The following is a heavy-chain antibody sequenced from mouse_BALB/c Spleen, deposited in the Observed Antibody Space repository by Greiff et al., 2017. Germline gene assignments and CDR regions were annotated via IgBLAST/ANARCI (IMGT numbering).Heavy chain of an antibody. CDR3: ARGRVRAWFAY. Sequence: DVHLVESGGGLVKPGGSLKLSCAASGFTFSSYAMSWVRQSPEKRLEWVAEISSGGSYTYYPDTVTGRFTISRDNAKNTLYLEMSSLRSEDTAMYYCARGRVRAWFAYWGQGTLVTVSA. V-gene: IGHV5-9-4*01. J-gene: IGHJ3*01. CDR1: GFTFSSYA. CDR2: ISSGGSYT. D-gene: IGHD2-14*01.